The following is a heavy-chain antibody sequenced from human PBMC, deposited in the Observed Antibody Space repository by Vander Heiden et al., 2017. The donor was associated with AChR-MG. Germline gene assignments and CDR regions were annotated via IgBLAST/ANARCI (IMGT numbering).Heavy chain of an antibody. Sequence: QVQLQQWGAGLLKPSETLSLTCAVYGGSFSGYYWSWIRQPPGKGLEWIGEINHSGSTNYNPSLKSRVTISVDTSKNQFSLKLSSVTAADTAVYYCARGRGEWDIVVVVAATHNWFDPWGQGTLVTVSS. J-gene: IGHJ5*02. CDR3: ARGRGEWDIVVVVAATHNWFDP. V-gene: IGHV4-34*01. D-gene: IGHD2-15*01. CDR2: INHSGST. CDR1: GGSFSGYY.